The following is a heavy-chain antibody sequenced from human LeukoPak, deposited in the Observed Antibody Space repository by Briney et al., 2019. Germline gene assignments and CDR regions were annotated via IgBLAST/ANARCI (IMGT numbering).Heavy chain of an antibody. D-gene: IGHD3-10*02. Sequence: GGSLRLSCAASGFTFSSYAMNWVRQAPGKGLEWVSYISSSGSTIYYADSVKGRFTISRDNAKNSLYLQMNSLRAEDTAVYYCAELGITMIGGVWGKGTTVAISS. CDR1: GFTFSSYA. CDR2: ISSSGSTI. J-gene: IGHJ6*04. V-gene: IGHV3-48*03. CDR3: AELGITMIGGV.